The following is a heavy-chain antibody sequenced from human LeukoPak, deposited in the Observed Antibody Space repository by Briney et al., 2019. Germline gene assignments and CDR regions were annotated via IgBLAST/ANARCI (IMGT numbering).Heavy chain of an antibody. CDR1: GGSFSGYY. CDR3: AREISSGSYY. J-gene: IGHJ4*02. V-gene: IGHV4-34*01. CDR2: INHSGST. Sequence: PSETLSLTCAVYGGSFSGYYWSWIRQPPGKGLEWIGEINHSGSTNYNPSLKSRVTISVDKSKNQFSLKLSSVTAADTAVYYCAREISSGSYYWGQGTLVTVSS. D-gene: IGHD3-10*01.